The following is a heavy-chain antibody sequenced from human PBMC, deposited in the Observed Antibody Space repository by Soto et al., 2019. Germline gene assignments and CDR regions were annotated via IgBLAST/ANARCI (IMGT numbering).Heavy chain of an antibody. J-gene: IGHJ6*02. Sequence: PGGSLRLSCTASGFTFGDYAMSWVRQAPGKGLEWVGFIRSKAYGGTTEYAASVKGRFTISRDDSKSIAYLQMNSLKNEDTAVYYCTRHSSGWSSDSYYYGMDVWGQGTTLTVYS. CDR3: TRHSSGWSSDSYYYGMDV. V-gene: IGHV3-49*04. D-gene: IGHD6-19*01. CDR1: GFTFGDYA. CDR2: IRSKAYGGTT.